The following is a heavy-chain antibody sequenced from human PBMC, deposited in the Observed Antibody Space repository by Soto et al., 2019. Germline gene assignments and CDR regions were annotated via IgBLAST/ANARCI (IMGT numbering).Heavy chain of an antibody. Sequence: SETLSLTCTVSGGSISSYYWSWIRQPPGKGLEWIGYIYYSGSTNYNPSLKSRVTISVDTSKNQFSLKLSSVTAADTAVYYCARHANYDSSGYVLDYWGQGTLVTVSS. J-gene: IGHJ4*02. CDR2: IYYSGST. CDR1: GGSISSYY. CDR3: ARHANYDSSGYVLDY. V-gene: IGHV4-59*08. D-gene: IGHD3-22*01.